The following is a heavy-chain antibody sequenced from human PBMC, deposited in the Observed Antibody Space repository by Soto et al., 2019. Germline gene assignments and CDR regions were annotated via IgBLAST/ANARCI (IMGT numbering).Heavy chain of an antibody. CDR3: AGMPYTSGLRFDP. J-gene: IGHJ5*02. Sequence: KTSETLSLTCNMSGDSYSISTYSWSWIRQSPGKALQWIGFIYQSGVTSYNPSPASRVSISLDRSNNQCSLKLKSVTAADTAVYFCAGMPYTSGLRFDPWGPGTLVTVS. CDR2: IYQSGVT. D-gene: IGHD6-19*01. V-gene: IGHV4-30-2*06. CDR1: GDSYSISTYS.